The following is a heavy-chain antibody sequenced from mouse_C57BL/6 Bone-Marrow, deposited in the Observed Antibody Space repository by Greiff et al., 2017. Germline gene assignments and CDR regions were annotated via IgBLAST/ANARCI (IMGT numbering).Heavy chain of an antibody. J-gene: IGHJ2*01. CDR1: GFNIKDYY. CDR3: TSITTVVAFDY. D-gene: IGHD1-1*01. V-gene: IGHV14-1*01. CDR2: IDPEDGDT. Sequence: EVKVEESGAELVRPGASVKLSCTASGFNIKDYYMHWVKQRPEQGLEWIGRIDPEDGDTEYAPKFQGKATMTADTSSNTAYLQLSSLTSEDTAVYYCTSITTVVAFDYWGQGTTLTVSS.